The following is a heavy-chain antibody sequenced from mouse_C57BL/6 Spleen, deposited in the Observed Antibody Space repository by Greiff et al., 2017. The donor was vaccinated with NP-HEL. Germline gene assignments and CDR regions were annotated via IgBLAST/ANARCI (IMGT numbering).Heavy chain of an antibody. J-gene: IGHJ3*01. CDR2: IDPENGDT. D-gene: IGHD2-5*01. V-gene: IGHV14-4*01. Sequence: EVQLQQSGAELVRPGASVKLSCTASGFNIKDDYMHWVKQRPEQGLEWIGWIDPENGDTEYAPKFQGKATITADTSSNTAYLQLSSLTSEDTAVYYCTTESNYVLWFAYWGQGTLVTVSA. CDR3: TTESNYVLWFAY. CDR1: GFNIKDDY.